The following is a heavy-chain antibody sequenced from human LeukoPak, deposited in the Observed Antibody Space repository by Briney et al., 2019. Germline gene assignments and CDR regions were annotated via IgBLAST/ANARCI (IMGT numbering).Heavy chain of an antibody. CDR1: GFTFRRYA. CDR2: ISGNGDTT. Sequence: GGSLRLSCEASGFTFRRYAMTWVRQAPGKGLEWVSPISGNGDTTFYADSVKGRFIISRDNSKNTLYLQMNSLTAEDTAVYYCAKAGRSLDSSSWYLFFDYWGQGTLVTVSS. V-gene: IGHV3-23*01. D-gene: IGHD6-13*01. CDR3: AKAGRSLDSSSWYLFFDY. J-gene: IGHJ4*02.